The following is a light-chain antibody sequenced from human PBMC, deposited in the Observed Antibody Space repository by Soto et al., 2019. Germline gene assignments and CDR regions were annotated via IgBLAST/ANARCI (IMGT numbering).Light chain of an antibody. CDR1: QTIMTY. CDR3: QQSYNSPQT. J-gene: IGKJ1*01. V-gene: IGKV1-39*01. CDR2: AAS. Sequence: DIQMTQSPSSLSASVGDEVAITCRASQTIMTYLNWYQLKPGKPPRLLIYAASSLQSGVPSRFSGGGSGTDFTLTISSLQPEDFATYSCQQSYNSPQTFGQGTKVDI.